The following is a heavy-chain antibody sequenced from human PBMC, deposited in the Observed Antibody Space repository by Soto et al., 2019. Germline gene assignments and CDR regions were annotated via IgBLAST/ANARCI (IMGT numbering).Heavy chain of an antibody. V-gene: IGHV3-23*01. CDR1: GLTFSSYA. D-gene: IGHD4-17*01. CDR2: ISGSGGST. J-gene: IGHJ4*02. CDR3: AKVKNYGDYNWYFDY. Sequence: GGSLRVSCAASGLTFSSYAMSWVRQAPGNGLEWVSGISGSGGSTHYADFVKGRFTISRDNSKNTLFLQMDSLRAEDMALYYCAKVKNYGDYNWYFDYWGQGTLVTVSS.